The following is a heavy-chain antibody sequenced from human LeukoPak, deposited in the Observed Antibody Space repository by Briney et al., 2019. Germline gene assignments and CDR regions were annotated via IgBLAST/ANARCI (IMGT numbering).Heavy chain of an antibody. CDR3: ARLPTGFPNWFDP. CDR1: GGSIISSSYN. V-gene: IGHV4-39*01. D-gene: IGHD2-8*02. Sequence: PSETLSLTCTVSGGSIISSSYNWGWIRQPPGKGLEWIGTIYYSGTTYYNPSIQSRVTISVDTSKNEFSLKVNSVTAADTAVYYCARLPTGFPNWFDPWGQGTRVTVSS. J-gene: IGHJ5*02. CDR2: IYYSGTT.